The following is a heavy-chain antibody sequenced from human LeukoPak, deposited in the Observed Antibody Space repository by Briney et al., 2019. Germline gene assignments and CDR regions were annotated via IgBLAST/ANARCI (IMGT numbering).Heavy chain of an antibody. V-gene: IGHV4-34*01. J-gene: IGHJ1*01. CDR1: GGSFSGYY. CDR3: ARGPYDFWSGYSYFQH. D-gene: IGHD3-3*01. Sequence: SETLSLTCAVYGGSFSGYYWSWIRQPPGKGLEWIGEINHSGSTNYNPSLKSRVTISVDTSKNQFSLKLSSVTAADTAVYYCARGPYDFWSGYSYFQHWGQGTLVTVSS. CDR2: INHSGST.